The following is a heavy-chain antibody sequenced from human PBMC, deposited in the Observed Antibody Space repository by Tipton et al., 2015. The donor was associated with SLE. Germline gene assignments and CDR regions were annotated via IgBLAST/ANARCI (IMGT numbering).Heavy chain of an antibody. V-gene: IGHV4-34*12. CDR1: GASFSDYY. D-gene: IGHD1-26*01. Sequence: TLSLTCAVDGASFSDYYWMWVRQPPGKGLEWIGEFIHSETTNYNPSLKSRVTISVDTSKNELSLRMTSVTAADTAVYYCARDWEGRWELHLGIWVYWGQGTLVTVSS. CDR3: ARDWEGRWELHLGIWVY. CDR2: FIHSETT. J-gene: IGHJ4*02.